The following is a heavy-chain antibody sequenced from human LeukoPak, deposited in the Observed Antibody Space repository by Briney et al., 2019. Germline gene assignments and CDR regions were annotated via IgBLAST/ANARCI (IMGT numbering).Heavy chain of an antibody. CDR1: GYTLTSYG. J-gene: IGHJ4*02. CDR2: ISAYNGNT. Sequence: ASVTVSCKASGYTLTSYGISWVRQAPGQGLEWMGWISAYNGNTNYAQKLQGRVTMTTDTSTSTAYMELRSLRSDDTAVYYCARDEQWLVHFDYWGQGALGTVSS. CDR3: ARDEQWLVHFDY. D-gene: IGHD6-19*01. V-gene: IGHV1-18*04.